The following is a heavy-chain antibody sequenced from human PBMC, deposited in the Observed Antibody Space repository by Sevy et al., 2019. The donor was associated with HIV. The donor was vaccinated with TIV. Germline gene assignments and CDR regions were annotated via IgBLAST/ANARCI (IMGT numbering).Heavy chain of an antibody. CDR2: IYYSGST. CDR3: ARAPRQYYYDSSGYANVGFDY. Sequence: SETLSLTCTVSGGSISSGDYYWSWIRQPPGKGLEWIGYIYYSGSTYYNPSLKSRVTISVDTSKNQFSLKLSSVTAAYTAVYYCARAPRQYYYDSSGYANVGFDYWGQGTLVTVSS. CDR1: GGSISSGDYY. V-gene: IGHV4-30-4*01. J-gene: IGHJ4*02. D-gene: IGHD3-22*01.